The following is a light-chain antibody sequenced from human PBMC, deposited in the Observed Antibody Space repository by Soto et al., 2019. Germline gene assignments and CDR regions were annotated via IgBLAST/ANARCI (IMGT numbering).Light chain of an antibody. CDR1: QSVSSN. V-gene: IGKV3-15*01. J-gene: IGKJ1*01. Sequence: EIVMTQSPATLSVSPGERATLSCRASQSVSSNLAWYQQKPGQAPRLLVYGASTRATGIPARFSGSGSGTEFTLTISSEQSEDFAVYYLQQYNNWPRWTFGQGTKVEIK. CDR2: GAS. CDR3: QQYNNWPRWT.